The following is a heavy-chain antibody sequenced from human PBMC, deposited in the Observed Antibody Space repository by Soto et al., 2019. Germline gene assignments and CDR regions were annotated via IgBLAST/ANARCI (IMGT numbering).Heavy chain of an antibody. CDR1: GGSITTYY. V-gene: IGHV4-59*01. Sequence: QVQLQELGPGLVKPSETLSLTCTVSGGSITTYYWSWIRQPPGKGLEWIGYIYYDGNTNYNPSLKSRVTISVDTSKNQFSLKLNSVTAADTAVYYCARGNWYFDLWGRGTLVTVSS. J-gene: IGHJ2*01. CDR2: IYYDGNT. CDR3: ARGNWYFDL.